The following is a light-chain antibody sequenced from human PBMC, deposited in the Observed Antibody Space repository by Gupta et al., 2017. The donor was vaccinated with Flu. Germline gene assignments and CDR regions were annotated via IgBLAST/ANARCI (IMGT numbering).Light chain of an antibody. CDR3: QVWDNSGYPSAV. J-gene: IGLJ3*02. CDR1: NMGGKS. V-gene: IGLV3-21*02. Sequence: GKNMGGKSVHWYQQKAGQAPVLVVYDDSARPLGIPDRFSGSNSGKTATLTISRVEAGDEADYFCQVWDNSGYPSAVLGGGTKLTVL. CDR2: DDS.